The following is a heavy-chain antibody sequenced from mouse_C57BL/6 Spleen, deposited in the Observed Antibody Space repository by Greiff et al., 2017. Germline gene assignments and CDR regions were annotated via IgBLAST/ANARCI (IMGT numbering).Heavy chain of an antibody. Sequence: QVHVKQPGTELVKPGASVKLSCKASGYTFTSYWMHWVKQRPGQGLEWIGNINPSNGGTNYNEKFKSKATLTVDKSSSTAYMQLSSLTSEDSAVYYCARMGVYDYDVPAWFAYWGQGTLVTVSA. CDR1: GYTFTSYW. CDR3: ARMGVYDYDVPAWFAY. J-gene: IGHJ3*01. D-gene: IGHD2-4*01. CDR2: INPSNGGT. V-gene: IGHV1-53*01.